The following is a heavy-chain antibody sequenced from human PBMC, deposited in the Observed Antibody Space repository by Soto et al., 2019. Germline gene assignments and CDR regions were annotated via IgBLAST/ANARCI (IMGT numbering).Heavy chain of an antibody. CDR3: ARLHSHGTYGMDV. V-gene: IGHV1-69*01. CDR2: IIPIFGTT. J-gene: IGHJ6*02. CDR1: GGSFTYT. Sequence: QMHLVQSGAEVKKPGSSVKVSCKASGGSFTYTLSWVRQAPGHGLEWMGGIIPIFGTTNYAQKFQDRVTITADESTKTAYMELKTLRSQDTAVYYCARLHSHGTYGMDVWGQGTKVTVSS. D-gene: IGHD5-18*01.